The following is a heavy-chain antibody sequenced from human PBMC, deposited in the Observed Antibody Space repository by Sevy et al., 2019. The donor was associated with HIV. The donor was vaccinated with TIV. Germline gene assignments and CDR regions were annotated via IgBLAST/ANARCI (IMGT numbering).Heavy chain of an antibody. J-gene: IGHJ4*02. D-gene: IGHD2-15*01. CDR1: GFTFSSYS. CDR3: ARGAVAAIRGTLGY. V-gene: IGHV3-21*01. CDR2: ISSSSSYI. Sequence: GGSLRLSCAASGFTFSSYSMNWVRQAPGKGLEWVSPISSSSSYIYYADSVKGRFTISRDNAKNSLYLQMNSLRAEDTAVYYCARGAVAAIRGTLGYWGQGTLVTVSS.